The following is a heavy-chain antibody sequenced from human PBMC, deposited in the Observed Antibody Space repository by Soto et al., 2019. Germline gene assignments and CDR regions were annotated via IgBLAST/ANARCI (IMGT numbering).Heavy chain of an antibody. V-gene: IGHV1-58*01. D-gene: IGHD3-22*01. CDR1: GFTFTSSA. Sequence: SVKVSGKASGFTFTSSAVQWVRQARGQRLEWIGWIVVGSGKTNYAQKFQERVTINRDMSTSSAYMELSSLRSEDTAVYYCAAESSYDSSGSDYWGQGTLVTVSS. J-gene: IGHJ4*02. CDR2: IVVGSGKT. CDR3: AAESSYDSSGSDY.